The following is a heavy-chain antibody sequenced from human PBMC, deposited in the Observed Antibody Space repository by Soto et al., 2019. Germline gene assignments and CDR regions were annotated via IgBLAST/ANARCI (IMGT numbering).Heavy chain of an antibody. CDR3: ARSPRLDDSLDY. CDR1: GGTFSSYA. CDR2: IIPLFGTA. Sequence: ASVKVSCKASGGTFSSYAISWVRQAPGQGLEWMGGIIPLFGTANYAQKFQGRVTITADESTSTAYMELSSLRSEDTAVYYCARSPRLDDSLDYWGQGTLVTVSS. J-gene: IGHJ4*02. D-gene: IGHD2-2*03. V-gene: IGHV1-69*13.